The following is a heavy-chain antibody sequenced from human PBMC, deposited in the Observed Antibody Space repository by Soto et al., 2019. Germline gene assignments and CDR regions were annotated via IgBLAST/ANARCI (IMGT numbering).Heavy chain of an antibody. D-gene: IGHD1-26*01. Sequence: GESLKISCKGSGYSFTSYWISWVRQMPGKGLEWMGIIDPGDSYTSYSPSFQGQVTISADKSISTAYLQWSSLKASDTAMYYCARAFGVGATAGYDAFDIWGQAIMVTVSS. CDR2: IDPGDSYT. J-gene: IGHJ3*02. CDR3: ARAFGVGATAGYDAFDI. CDR1: GYSFTSYW. V-gene: IGHV5-51*01.